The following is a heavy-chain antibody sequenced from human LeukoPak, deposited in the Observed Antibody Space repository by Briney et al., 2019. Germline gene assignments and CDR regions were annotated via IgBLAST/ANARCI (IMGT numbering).Heavy chain of an antibody. Sequence: GRSLRLSCAASGFIFGSYWMSWVRQVPGKGLEWVASIKQDGSETYYVDSVEGRFTISRDNAKNSLFLQMNSLRADDTALYYCARGVTSAWYLRYYFEYWGQGILVTVSS. CDR2: IKQDGSET. CDR1: GFIFGSYW. V-gene: IGHV3-7*03. CDR3: ARGVTSAWYLRYYFEY. D-gene: IGHD6-13*01. J-gene: IGHJ4*02.